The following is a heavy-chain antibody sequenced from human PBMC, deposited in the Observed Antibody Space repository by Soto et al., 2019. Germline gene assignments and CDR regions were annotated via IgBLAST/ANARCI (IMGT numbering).Heavy chain of an antibody. D-gene: IGHD1-26*01. V-gene: IGHV3-23*01. CDR3: AKNQGVELVPLATVDWFDP. J-gene: IGHJ5*02. CDR2: ISGSGFKK. CDR1: GFIFENFG. Sequence: GGSLRLSCAASGFIFENFGMSWVRQAPGKGLEWISSISGSGFKKYYADSVKGRFTISRDNSKSTVCLELNNLSAEDTAVYHCAKNQGVELVPLATVDWFDPWGQGSVVTVSS.